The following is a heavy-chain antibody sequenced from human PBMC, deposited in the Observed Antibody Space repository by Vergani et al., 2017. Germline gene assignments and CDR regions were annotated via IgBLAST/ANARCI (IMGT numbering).Heavy chain of an antibody. Sequence: EVPLLESGGGLVQPGGSLRLSCAASGFTFSSYAMSWVRQAPGKGLEWVSAISGSGGSTYYADSVKGRFTISRDNSKNTLYLQMNSLRAEDTAVYYCAKDLDSSGWVQGVGYWGQGTLVTVSS. V-gene: IGHV3-23*01. CDR1: GFTFSSYA. J-gene: IGHJ4*02. D-gene: IGHD6-19*01. CDR3: AKDLDSSGWVQGVGY. CDR2: ISGSGGST.